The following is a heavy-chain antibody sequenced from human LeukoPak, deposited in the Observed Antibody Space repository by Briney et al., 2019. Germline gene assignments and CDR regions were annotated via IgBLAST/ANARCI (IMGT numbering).Heavy chain of an antibody. V-gene: IGHV4-4*07. J-gene: IGHJ4*02. CDR2: IYTSGST. D-gene: IGHD2-15*01. Sequence: SETLSLTCTVSGGSISSYHWSWIRQPAGKGLEWIGRIYTSGSTNYNPSLKSRATISVDKSKNQFSLKLTSVTAADTAVYYCARDPVHCSGGTCYSFAYWGQGTLVTVSS. CDR3: ARDPVHCSGGTCYSFAY. CDR1: GGSISSYH.